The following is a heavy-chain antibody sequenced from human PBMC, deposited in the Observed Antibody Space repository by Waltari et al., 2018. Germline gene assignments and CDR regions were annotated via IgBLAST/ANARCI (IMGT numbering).Heavy chain of an antibody. CDR2: IAINTWNP. CDR3: ARSKEDDIVIVPPGLDS. D-gene: IGHD2-2*01. Sequence: QVQLAQSESGLKKPGAAVNVSCKASGYTFRNYAINWVRQATGQGLEWMGWIAINTWNPTYTQGFSGRFFFSLDTSVNTAYLQISSLTTEDTAIYYCARSKEDDIVIVPPGLDSWGQGTLVTVSS. CDR1: GYTFRNYA. J-gene: IGHJ4*02. V-gene: IGHV7-4-1*02.